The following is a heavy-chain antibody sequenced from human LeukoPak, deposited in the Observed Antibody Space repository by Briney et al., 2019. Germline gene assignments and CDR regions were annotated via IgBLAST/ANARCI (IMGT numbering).Heavy chain of an antibody. J-gene: IGHJ4*02. CDR3: SRENGAFSPFGY. CDR1: GGSISDTNW. V-gene: IGHV4-4*02. Sequence: PSETLSLTCGVSGGSISDTNWWSWVRQPPGQGLEWIGEISLTGLTHYNPSLESRVTVSLDKSKNQLSLNLTSVTAADTAVYYCSRENGAFSPFGYWGQGTLVTVLS. D-gene: IGHD2-8*01. CDR2: ISLTGLT.